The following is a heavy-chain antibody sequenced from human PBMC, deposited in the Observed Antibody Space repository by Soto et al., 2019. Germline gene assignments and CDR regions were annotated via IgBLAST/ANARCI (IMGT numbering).Heavy chain of an antibody. Sequence: GGSLRLSCAASGFTFSSYAMNWIRQAPGKGPEWVSRISVSGGTYYADSVKGRFTISIDNSKSTMYLQMNSLRADDTAVYYCPKDSCSSSSCSIGGYYYYRMDVWGQGTTVTVSS. CDR2: ISVSGGT. CDR1: GFTFSSYA. V-gene: IGHV3-23*01. J-gene: IGHJ6*02. D-gene: IGHD2-2*01. CDR3: PKDSCSSSSCSIGGYYYYRMDV.